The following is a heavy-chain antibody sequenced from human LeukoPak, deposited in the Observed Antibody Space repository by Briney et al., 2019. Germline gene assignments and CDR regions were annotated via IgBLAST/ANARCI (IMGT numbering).Heavy chain of an antibody. D-gene: IGHD2-15*01. V-gene: IGHV1-18*01. CDR2: ISAYNGNT. Sequence: GASVTVSCKASGYTFTSYGISWVRQAPGQGLEWMGWISAYNGNTNYAQKLQGRVTMTTDTSTSTAYMELRSLRSDDTAVYYCARDSYCSGGSCYSESSDYWGQGTLVTVSS. CDR1: GYTFTSYG. CDR3: ARDSYCSGGSCYSESSDY. J-gene: IGHJ4*02.